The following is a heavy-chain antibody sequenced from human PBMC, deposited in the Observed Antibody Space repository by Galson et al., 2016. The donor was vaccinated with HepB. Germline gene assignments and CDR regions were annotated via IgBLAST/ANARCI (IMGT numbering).Heavy chain of an antibody. CDR2: IWYDGSNK. V-gene: IGHV3-33*01. CDR3: AREGLSPSTVTNPFDY. Sequence: SLRLSCAASGFTFSNYGMHWVRQAPGKGLEWVAVIWYDGSNKYYADSVKGRFTISRDNSNNTLYLQMYSLRAEDTAVYYCAREGLSPSTVTNPFDYWGQGTLVTVSS. D-gene: IGHD4-17*01. J-gene: IGHJ4*02. CDR1: GFTFSNYG.